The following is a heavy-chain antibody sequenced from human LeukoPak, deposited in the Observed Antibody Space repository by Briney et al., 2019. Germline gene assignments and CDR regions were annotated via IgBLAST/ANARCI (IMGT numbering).Heavy chain of an antibody. CDR1: GGSFSGYY. Sequence: SETLSLTCAVYGGSFSGYYWSWIRQPPGKGLEWIGEINHSGSTNYNPSLKSRVTISVDTSKNQFSLKLSSVTAADTAVYYCARHAAPTVTTSFDYWGQGTLVTVSS. CDR2: INHSGST. J-gene: IGHJ4*02. CDR3: ARHAAPTVTTSFDY. V-gene: IGHV4-34*01. D-gene: IGHD4-17*01.